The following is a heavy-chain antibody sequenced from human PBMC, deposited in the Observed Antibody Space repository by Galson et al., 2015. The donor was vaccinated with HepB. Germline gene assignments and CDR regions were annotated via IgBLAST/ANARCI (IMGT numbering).Heavy chain of an antibody. CDR2: VSGSGCTT. D-gene: IGHD3-10*01. Sequence: SLRLSCAASGFTFSDYAMSWVRQAPGKGLEWVSAVSGSGCTTYYADSVKGRFTISRDNSKNTLYLQMNNLRAEDTAVYYCAKEVITMIRGPIINGPLDYWGQGTLVTVSS. V-gene: IGHV3-23*01. J-gene: IGHJ4*02. CDR3: AKEVITMIRGPIINGPLDY. CDR1: GFTFSDYA.